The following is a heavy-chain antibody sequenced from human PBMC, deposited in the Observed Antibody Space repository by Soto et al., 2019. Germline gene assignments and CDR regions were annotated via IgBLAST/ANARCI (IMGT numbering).Heavy chain of an antibody. CDR2: ISAYNGNT. V-gene: IGHV1-18*01. Sequence: VSVKVSCKASGYTFTSYGISWLRQAPGQGLEWMGWISAYNGNTNYAQKLQGRVTMTTDTSTSTAYMELRSLRSDDTAVYYCARARPIVVVPAAIMDVWGKGTTVTSP. J-gene: IGHJ6*03. CDR1: GYTFTSYG. D-gene: IGHD2-2*01. CDR3: ARARPIVVVPAAIMDV.